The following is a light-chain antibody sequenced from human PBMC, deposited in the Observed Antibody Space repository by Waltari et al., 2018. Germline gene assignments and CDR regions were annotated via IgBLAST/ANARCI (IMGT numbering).Light chain of an antibody. CDR1: QTIGLS. J-gene: IGKJ1*01. CDR2: HAS. V-gene: IGKV3-15*01. CDR3: RQYNNWPPGT. Sequence: TVVTQSPATLSVSPGERATLSCRTSQTIGLSLAWYQQKPGQAPRLLIYHASTRATGIPARFSGSGSEAEVTFTISSLQSEDVALYYCRQYNNWPPGTFGQGTRVEI.